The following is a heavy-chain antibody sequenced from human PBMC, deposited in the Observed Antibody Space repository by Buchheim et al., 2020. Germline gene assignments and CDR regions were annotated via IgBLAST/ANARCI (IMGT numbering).Heavy chain of an antibody. CDR1: GFTFSSYG. J-gene: IGHJ6*02. D-gene: IGHD3-3*01. CDR2: ISYDGSNK. V-gene: IGHV3-30*18. CDR3: AKGVTYYDFWSGYYTYYYYYGMDV. Sequence: QVQLVESGGGVVQPGRSLRLSCAASGFTFSSYGMHWVRQAPGKGLEWVAVISYDGSNKYYADSVKGRFTISRDNSKNTLYLQMNSRRAEDTAVYYCAKGVTYYDFWSGYYTYYYYYGMDVWGQGTT.